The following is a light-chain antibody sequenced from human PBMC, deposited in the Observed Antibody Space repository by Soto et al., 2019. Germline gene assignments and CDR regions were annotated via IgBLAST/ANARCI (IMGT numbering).Light chain of an antibody. J-gene: IGLJ1*01. CDR2: ANN. CDR1: SSNIGAGYD. CDR3: QSYDTSPSGYV. V-gene: IGLV1-40*01. Sequence: QSVLTQPPSGSGAPGQRVTISCTGSSSNIGAGYDVHWYRQLPGTAPKLLIYANNNRPAGVPDRFSASKSGTSASLAITGLQAEDEADYYCQSYDTSPSGYVFGTGTKLTVL.